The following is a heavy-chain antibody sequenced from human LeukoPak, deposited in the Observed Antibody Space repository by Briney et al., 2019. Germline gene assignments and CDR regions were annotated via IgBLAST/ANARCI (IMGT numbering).Heavy chain of an antibody. CDR2: IRSTPYGGTT. V-gene: IGHV3-49*03. CDR1: GFTFSSYA. D-gene: IGHD1-1*01. J-gene: IGHJ4*02. CDR3: SREGVPDWKIDF. Sequence: PGGSLRLSCAASGFTFSSYAMSWFRQAPGKGLEWVGFIRSTPYGGTTEYAASVKGRFTISRDDSKRIAYLQMNSLKIEDTAVYYCSREGVPDWKIDFWGQGTLVTVSS.